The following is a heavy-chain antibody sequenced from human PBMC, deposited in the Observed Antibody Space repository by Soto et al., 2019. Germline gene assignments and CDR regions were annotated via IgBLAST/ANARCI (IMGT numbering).Heavy chain of an antibody. CDR3: AREETAWPLAYGLDV. Sequence: GGFLRLSCAASGFTFSSYSMHWVRQAPGKGLEWVSSIGTRSDIYYADSVKGRFTTSRDNAKNSLSLQMNSMTAEDTAVYYCAREETAWPLAYGLDVWGQGTTVTVSS. CDR2: IGTRSDI. D-gene: IGHD2-21*02. V-gene: IGHV3-21*01. CDR1: GFTFSSYS. J-gene: IGHJ6*02.